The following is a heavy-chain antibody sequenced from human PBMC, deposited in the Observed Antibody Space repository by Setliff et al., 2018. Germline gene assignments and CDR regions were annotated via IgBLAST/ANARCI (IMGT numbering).Heavy chain of an antibody. CDR3: ARANKKLDYYYYYYMDV. V-gene: IGHV4-61*02. Sequence: SETLSLTCTFSGGSISSGSYYWSWIRHPAGKGLEWIGRVYTNGGSDYNPFLKSRVSISLDTSKNQFSLKLISVTAADTAVYYCARANKKLDYYYYYYMDVWGKGTTVTVSS. CDR1: GGSISSGSYY. CDR2: VYTNGGS. J-gene: IGHJ6*03. D-gene: IGHD1-1*01.